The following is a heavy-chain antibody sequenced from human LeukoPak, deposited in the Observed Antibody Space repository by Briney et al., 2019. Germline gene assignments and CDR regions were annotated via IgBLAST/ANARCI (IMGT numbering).Heavy chain of an antibody. J-gene: IGHJ4*02. CDR1: GFTFSSYS. CDR3: AREWGSGKSGGN. Sequence: PGGSLRLSCAASGFTFSSYSMSWVRQAPGKGLEWVSSISSSSSYIYYADSEKGRFTISRDNAKNSLYLQMNSLRAEDTAVYYCAREWGSGKSGGNWGQGTLVTVSS. V-gene: IGHV3-21*01. D-gene: IGHD3-10*01. CDR2: ISSSSSYI.